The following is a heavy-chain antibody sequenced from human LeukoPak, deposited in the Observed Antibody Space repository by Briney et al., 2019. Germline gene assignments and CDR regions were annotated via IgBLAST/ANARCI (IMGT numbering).Heavy chain of an antibody. CDR1: GGSISSGSYY. CDR2: IYTSGST. D-gene: IGHD7-27*01. J-gene: IGHJ3*02. CDR3: ASFEGTGPGDAFDI. Sequence: SETLSLTCTVSGGSISSGSYYWSWIRQPAGKGLEWIGRIYTSGSTNYNPSLKSRVTISVDTSKNQFSLKLSSVTAADTAVYYCASFEGTGPGDAFDIWGQGTMVTVSS. V-gene: IGHV4-61*02.